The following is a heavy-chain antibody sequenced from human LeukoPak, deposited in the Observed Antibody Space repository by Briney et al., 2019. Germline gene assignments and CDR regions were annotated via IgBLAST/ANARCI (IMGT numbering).Heavy chain of an antibody. J-gene: IGHJ6*02. CDR2: IIPILGIA. V-gene: IGHV1-69*04. CDR3: ARPNRGSWLLYYYYGMDV. CDR1: GGTFSSYA. D-gene: IGHD6-13*01. Sequence: SVKVSCKASGGTFSSYAISWVRQAPGQGLEWMGRIIPILGIANYAQKFQGRVTITADKSTSTAYMELSSLRSEDTAVYYCARPNRGSWLLYYYYGMDVWGQGTTVTVSS.